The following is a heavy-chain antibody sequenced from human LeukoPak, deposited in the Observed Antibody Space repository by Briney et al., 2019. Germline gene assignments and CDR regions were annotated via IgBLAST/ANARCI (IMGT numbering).Heavy chain of an antibody. CDR2: ISYDGSNK. CDR1: GFTFSCYG. V-gene: IGHV3-30*18. Sequence: GGSLRLSCAASGFTFSCYGMHWVRQAPGKGLEWVAVISYDGSNKYYADSVKGRFTISRDNSKNTLYLQMNSLRAEDTAVYYCAKGRSQLDYWGQGTLVTVSS. CDR3: AKGRSQLDY. J-gene: IGHJ4*02. D-gene: IGHD5-24*01.